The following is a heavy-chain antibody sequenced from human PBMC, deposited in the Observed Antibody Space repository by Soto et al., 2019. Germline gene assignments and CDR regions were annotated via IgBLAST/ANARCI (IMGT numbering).Heavy chain of an antibody. D-gene: IGHD3-16*02. Sequence: SVTLSLNCAVYDEDLNSYSWSWIRQAPGKGLEWIGEVFDARTVTYNPSLRSRLTISAVASSQQFTLRLVSLTAAVFAIYYCGRGRSFYRFLNWGQGALVT. CDR1: DEDLNSYS. CDR3: GRGRSFYRFLN. CDR2: VFDARTV. J-gene: IGHJ4*02. V-gene: IGHV4-34*12.